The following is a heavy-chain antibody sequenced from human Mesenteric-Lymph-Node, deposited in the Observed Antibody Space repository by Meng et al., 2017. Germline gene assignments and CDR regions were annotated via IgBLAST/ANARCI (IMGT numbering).Heavy chain of an antibody. J-gene: IGHJ4*02. CDR1: GVTFSSYS. V-gene: IGHV3-21*01. CDR3: ARNVRLRDGYNSDY. Sequence: EVQLVESGGGLVNPGGSLRLSCAASGVTFSSYSINWVRQAPGKGLEWVSSISSSSSYIYYADSVKGRFTISRDNAKSSLYLQMNSLRAEDTAVYYCARNVRLRDGYNSDYWGQGTLVTVSS. D-gene: IGHD5-24*01. CDR2: ISSSSSYI.